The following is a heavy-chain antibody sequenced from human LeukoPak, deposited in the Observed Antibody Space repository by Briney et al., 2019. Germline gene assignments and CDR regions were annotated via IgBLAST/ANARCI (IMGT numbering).Heavy chain of an antibody. J-gene: IGHJ3*02. CDR1: GGTFSSYA. V-gene: IGHV1-69*01. D-gene: IGHD3-3*01. CDR2: IIPIFGTA. CDR3: ASGGDDFSLQPAFDI. Sequence: SVKVSCKASGGTFSSYAISWVRQAPGQGLEWMGGIIPIFGTANYAQKFQGRVTITADESTSTAYMELSSLRSEDTAVYYCASGGDDFSLQPAFDIWGQGTMVTVSS.